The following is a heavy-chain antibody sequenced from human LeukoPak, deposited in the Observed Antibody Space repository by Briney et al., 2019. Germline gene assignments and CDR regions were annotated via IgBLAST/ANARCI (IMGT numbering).Heavy chain of an antibody. J-gene: IGHJ4*02. CDR3: ARDQRQWLVLDC. CDR2: ISYDGSNK. D-gene: IGHD6-19*01. V-gene: IGHV3-30*03. CDR1: GFTFSSYG. Sequence: GGSLRLSCAASGFTFSSYGMHWVRQAPGKGLEWVAVISYDGSNKYYADSVKGRFTISRDNSKNTLYLQMNSLRAEDTAVYYCARDQRQWLVLDCWGQGTLVTVSS.